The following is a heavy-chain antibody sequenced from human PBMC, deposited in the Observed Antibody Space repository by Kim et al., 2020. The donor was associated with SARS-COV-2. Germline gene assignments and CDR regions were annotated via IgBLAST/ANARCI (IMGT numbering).Heavy chain of an antibody. CDR2: GGEK. Sequence: GGEKYYADSVKGRFTISRDNAKSSLYLQMNSLRAEDTAVYYCARGRSCADWGQGTLVTVSS. CDR3: ARGRSCAD. J-gene: IGHJ4*02. V-gene: IGHV3-7*01.